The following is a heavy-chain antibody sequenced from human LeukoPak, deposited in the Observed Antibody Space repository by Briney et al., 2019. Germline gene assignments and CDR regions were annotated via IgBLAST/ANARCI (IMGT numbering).Heavy chain of an antibody. D-gene: IGHD4-23*01. Sequence: SETPSLTCAVYGGSFSGYYWSWIRQPPGKGLEWIGEINHSGSTNYNPSLKSRVTISVDTSKNQFSLKLSSVTAADTAVYYCARGARFYGGNWADYYYYYYMDVWGKGTTVTVSS. CDR3: ARGARFYGGNWADYYYYYYMDV. V-gene: IGHV4-34*01. CDR1: GGSFSGYY. J-gene: IGHJ6*03. CDR2: INHSGST.